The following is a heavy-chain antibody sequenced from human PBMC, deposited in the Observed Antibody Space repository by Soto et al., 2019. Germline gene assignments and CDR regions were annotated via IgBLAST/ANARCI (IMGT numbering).Heavy chain of an antibody. CDR3: APHYRGAFPNWFDP. Sequence: SETLSLTCTVSGGSISSGGYYWSWIRQHPGNGLEWIGYIYYSGSTYYNPSLKSRVTISVETTRNQFSLKLSSVTAADTPVSSCAPHYRGAFPNWFDPWGQRPLVTVSS. CDR1: GGSISSGGYY. V-gene: IGHV4-31*03. CDR2: IYYSGST. D-gene: IGHD3-10*01. J-gene: IGHJ5*02.